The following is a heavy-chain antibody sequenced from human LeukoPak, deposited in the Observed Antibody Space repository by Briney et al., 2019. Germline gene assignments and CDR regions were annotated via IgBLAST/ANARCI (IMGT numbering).Heavy chain of an antibody. CDR3: ARHGSGWYYLDY. J-gene: IGHJ4*02. CDR2: IYYSGNT. D-gene: IGHD6-19*01. Sequence: SETLSLTCTVSGGSISSSSYYWGWIRQPPGKGLEWIGSIYYSGNTYYNPSLKSRVTISVDTSKNQLSLKLSSVTAADTAVYYCARHGSGWYYLDYWGQGTLVTVSS. CDR1: GGSISSSSYY. V-gene: IGHV4-39*01.